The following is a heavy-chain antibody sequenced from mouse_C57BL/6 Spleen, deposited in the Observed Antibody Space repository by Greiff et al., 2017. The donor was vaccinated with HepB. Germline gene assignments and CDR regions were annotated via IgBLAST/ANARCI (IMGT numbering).Heavy chain of an antibody. CDR1: GYTFTDYY. D-gene: IGHD2-2*01. Sequence: EVQLQQSGPELVKPGASVKISCKASGYTFTDYYMNWVKQSHGKSLEWIGDINPNNGGTSYNQKFKGKATLTVDKSSSTAYMERRSLTSEDSAVYYAARRGYYGSAWLADWGQGTLVTVSA. V-gene: IGHV1-26*01. CDR3: ARRGYYGSAWLAD. J-gene: IGHJ3*01. CDR2: INPNNGGT.